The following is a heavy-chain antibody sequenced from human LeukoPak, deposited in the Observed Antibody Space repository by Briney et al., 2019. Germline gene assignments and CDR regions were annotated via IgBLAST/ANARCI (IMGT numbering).Heavy chain of an antibody. Sequence: PGGSLRLSCAASGFTFSDYYMSWIRQAPGKGLEWVSYISSSGSTIYYADSVKGRFTISRDNAKNSLYLQMNSLRAEDTAVYYCAASSSWYRGRFDPWGQGTLVTVSS. V-gene: IGHV3-11*01. D-gene: IGHD6-13*01. CDR3: AASSSWYRGRFDP. CDR2: ISSSGSTI. J-gene: IGHJ5*02. CDR1: GFTFSDYY.